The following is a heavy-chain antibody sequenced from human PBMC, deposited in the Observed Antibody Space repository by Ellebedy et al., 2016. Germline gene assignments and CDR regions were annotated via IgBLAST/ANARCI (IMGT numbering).Heavy chain of an antibody. CDR2: IYGHDDK. J-gene: IGHJ4*02. V-gene: IGHV2-5*04. D-gene: IGHD4-17*01. CDR3: VHRTTVTSVDH. CDR1: GFSLSTSAVV. Sequence: SGPTLVKPTQTLTLTCTFSGFSLSTSAVVVGWVRQPPGRAPEWLAFIYGHDDKRYSPSLRNRLTITKDASKNQVVLTMTNMDPVDTGTYYCVHRTTVTSVDHWGRGTLVTVSS.